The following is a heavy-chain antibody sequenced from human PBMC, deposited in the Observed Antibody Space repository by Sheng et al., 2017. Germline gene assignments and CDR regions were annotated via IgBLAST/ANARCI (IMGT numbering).Heavy chain of an antibody. CDR3: ARGGLELRPGFLDF. CDR1: GLSVSGNY. CDR2: IYRDGSA. J-gene: IGHJ4*02. Sequence: EVRLVESGGGLIRPGGSVRLSCAASGLSVSGNYMNWVRQAPGKGLEWVSAIYRDGSAYYAASLKGRFTISRDNSKNTLFLQMNSLRPEDTAVYYCARGGLELRPGFLDFWGQGTLVTVSS. D-gene: IGHD1-7*01. V-gene: IGHV3-53*01.